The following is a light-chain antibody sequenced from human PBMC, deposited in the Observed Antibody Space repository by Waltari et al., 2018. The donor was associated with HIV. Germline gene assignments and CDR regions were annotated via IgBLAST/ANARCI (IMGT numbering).Light chain of an antibody. CDR2: GAS. Sequence: EIVMTQSPATLSVSPGERATLPCRAIQRVGSTLAWYQQKAGQAPRLLVYGASTRATGIPDRFRGSGSGTDFTLTISSLQSEDFGVYYCQQYMNWGITFGQGTRLDIK. CDR3: QQYMNWGIT. CDR1: QRVGST. V-gene: IGKV3-15*01. J-gene: IGKJ5*01.